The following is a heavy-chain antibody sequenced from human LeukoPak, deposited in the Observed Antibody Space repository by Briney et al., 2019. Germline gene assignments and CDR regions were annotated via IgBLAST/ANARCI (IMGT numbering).Heavy chain of an antibody. V-gene: IGHV4-59*01. CDR3: ARSPLGTAHYFDS. Sequence: SETLSLTCTVSGGSISTYYWSWIRQPPGKGLEWIGYIFYSGSTNHNPSLKSRVTISVDTSKNQFSLKLSSVTAADTAVYYCARSPLGTAHYFDSWGQGTLVTVSS. CDR2: IFYSGST. J-gene: IGHJ4*02. CDR1: GGSISTYY.